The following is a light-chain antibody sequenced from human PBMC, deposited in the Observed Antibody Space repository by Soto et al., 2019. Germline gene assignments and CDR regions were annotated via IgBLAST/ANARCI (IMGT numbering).Light chain of an antibody. CDR3: AAWSDSLTGVV. J-gene: IGLJ2*01. Sequence: QSVLTQPPSASGTPGQRVTISCSGSASDVGRNVVTWCQQSPGTAPRVLIYGTDQRASGVPDRFSGSKSDTSASLAISGLQAEDDADYYCAAWSDSLTGVVFGGGTKLTVL. CDR1: ASDVGRNV. CDR2: GTD. V-gene: IGLV1-44*01.